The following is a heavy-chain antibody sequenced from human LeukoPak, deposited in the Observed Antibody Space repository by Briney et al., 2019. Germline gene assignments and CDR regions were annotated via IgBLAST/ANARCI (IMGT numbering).Heavy chain of an antibody. Sequence: GRSLRLSCAASGFTFSSYGMHWVRQAPGKGLEWVAVIWYDGSNKYYADSVKGRFTISRDNSKNTLYLQMNSLRAEDTAVYYCTKEMREVWYYYYMDVWGKGTTVTVSS. J-gene: IGHJ6*03. CDR3: TKEMREVWYYYYMDV. CDR2: IWYDGSNK. CDR1: GFTFSSYG. V-gene: IGHV3-33*06.